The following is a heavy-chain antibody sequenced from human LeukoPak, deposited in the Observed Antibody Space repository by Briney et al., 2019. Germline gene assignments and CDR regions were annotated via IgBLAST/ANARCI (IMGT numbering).Heavy chain of an antibody. J-gene: IGHJ4*02. CDR2: ISGSGGSK. D-gene: IGHD1-26*01. Sequence: GGSLRLSCAASGFTFSSYAMSWVRQAPGKGLEWVSAISGSGGSKYYADSVKGRFTISRDNYKNTLYLQMNILRAEDTAVYYCAKGPRGVGATAGGGPSDYWGQGTLVTVSS. CDR3: AKGPRGVGATAGGGPSDY. CDR1: GFTFSSYA. V-gene: IGHV3-23*01.